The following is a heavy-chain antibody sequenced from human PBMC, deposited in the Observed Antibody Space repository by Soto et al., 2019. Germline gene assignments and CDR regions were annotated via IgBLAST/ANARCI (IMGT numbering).Heavy chain of an antibody. CDR3: ARGGGTMVRGETNWFDP. CDR2: INHIGST. J-gene: IGHJ5*02. V-gene: IGHV4-34*01. D-gene: IGHD3-10*01. Sequence: QVQLQQWGAGLLKPSETLSLTCAVYGGSFSGYYWSWIRQPPGNVLEWIGEINHIGSTNNNPSLKSRVTISVDTSKNQFSLKLSSVTAADTAVYYCARGGGTMVRGETNWFDPWGQGTLVTVSS. CDR1: GGSFSGYY.